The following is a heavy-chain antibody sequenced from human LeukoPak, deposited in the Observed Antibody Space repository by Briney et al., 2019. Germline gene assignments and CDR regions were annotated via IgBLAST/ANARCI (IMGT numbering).Heavy chain of an antibody. V-gene: IGHV3-23*01. Sequence: AGGSLRLSGAASGFTFSTYAMTWVGQAPGKWLEWGSLISGTGGSTYYADSVKGRFTISRDNSKNTLYLQMNSLRAADTAVYYCAKDYEPLVGVHRWGDWFDPWGQGTLVTVSS. CDR3: AKDYEPLVGVHRWGDWFDP. CDR2: ISGTGGST. CDR1: GFTFSTYA. D-gene: IGHD1-26*01. J-gene: IGHJ5*02.